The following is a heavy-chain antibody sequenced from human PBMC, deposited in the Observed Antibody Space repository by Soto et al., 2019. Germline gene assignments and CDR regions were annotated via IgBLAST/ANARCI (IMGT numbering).Heavy chain of an antibody. J-gene: IGHJ4*02. CDR3: AKDRYCSSTSCYAGFDY. V-gene: IGHV3-23*01. CDR1: GFTFTSYA. Sequence: GESLKISCAASGFTFTSYAMSWVRQAPGKGLEWVSGISGSGGSTHYADSVKGRFTISRDSSKSTLYLQMNSLRAEDTAVYYCAKDRYCSSTSCYAGFDYWGQGTLVTVSS. D-gene: IGHD2-2*01. CDR2: ISGSGGST.